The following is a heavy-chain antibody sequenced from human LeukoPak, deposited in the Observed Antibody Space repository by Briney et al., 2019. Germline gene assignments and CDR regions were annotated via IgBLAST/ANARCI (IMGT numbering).Heavy chain of an antibody. V-gene: IGHV1-69*06. Sequence: SVKVSCKASGGTFSSYAISWVRQAPGQGLEWMGGIIPIFGTANYAQKFQGRVTITADKSTSTAYMELSSLRSEDTAVYYCAREGYCSGGSCVDYWGQGTLVTVSS. J-gene: IGHJ4*02. CDR1: GGTFSSYA. CDR2: IIPIFGTA. D-gene: IGHD2-15*01. CDR3: AREGYCSGGSCVDY.